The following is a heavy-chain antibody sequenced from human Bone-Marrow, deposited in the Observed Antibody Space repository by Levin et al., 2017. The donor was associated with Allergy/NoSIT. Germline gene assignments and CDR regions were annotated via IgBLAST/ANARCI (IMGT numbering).Heavy chain of an antibody. CDR2: TYYRSRWYN. V-gene: IGHV6-1*01. CDR3: TRDFDL. J-gene: IGHJ4*02. CDR1: GDSVSSNTGS. Sequence: PSQTLSLTCAISGDSVSSNTGSWNWVRQSPSRGLEWLGRTYYRSRWYNDSALSVKSRITIDPDTSKNQFSLQLTSVTPDDTAVYFCTRDFDLWGQGTLVTVSS.